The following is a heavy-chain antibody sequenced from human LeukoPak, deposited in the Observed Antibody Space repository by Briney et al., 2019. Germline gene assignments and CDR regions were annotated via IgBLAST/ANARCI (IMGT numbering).Heavy chain of an antibody. CDR1: GGSISSSSYY. Sequence: SETLSLTCTVSGGSISSSSYYWGWIRQPPGKGLEWIGSIYYSGSTYYNPSLKSRLTISVDTSKNQFSLKLSSVTAADTAVYYCARHYYDSSGYPGSMDVWGQGTTVTVSS. D-gene: IGHD3-22*01. CDR2: IYYSGST. CDR3: ARHYYDSSGYPGSMDV. V-gene: IGHV4-39*01. J-gene: IGHJ6*02.